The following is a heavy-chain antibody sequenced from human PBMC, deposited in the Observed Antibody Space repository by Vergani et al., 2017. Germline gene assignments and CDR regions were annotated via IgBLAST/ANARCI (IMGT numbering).Heavy chain of an antibody. Sequence: QVQLVQSGAEVKKPGASVKVSCKASGYTFTSYGISWVRQAPGQGLEWMGWISTYNGNTNYAQKLQGRVTMTTDTSTSTTYMELRSLRSDDTAVYYCARILGQAGYYYDSSGYMGVCDYWGQGTLVTVSS. D-gene: IGHD3-22*01. CDR2: ISTYNGNT. CDR3: ARILGQAGYYYDSSGYMGVCDY. CDR1: GYTFTSYG. V-gene: IGHV1-18*01. J-gene: IGHJ4*02.